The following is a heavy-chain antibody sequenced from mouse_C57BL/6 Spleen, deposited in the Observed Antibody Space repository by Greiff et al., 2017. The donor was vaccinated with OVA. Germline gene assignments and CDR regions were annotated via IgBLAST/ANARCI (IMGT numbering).Heavy chain of an antibody. D-gene: IGHD2-5*01. V-gene: IGHV5-4*01. CDR1: GFTFSSYA. CDR3: AREGDYYSNSYAMDY. J-gene: IGHJ4*01. CDR2: ISDGGSYT. Sequence: DVHLVESGGGLVKPGGSLKLSCAASGFTFSSYAMSWVRQTPEKRLEWVATISDGGSYTYYPDNVKGRFTISRDNAKNNLYLQMSHLKSEDTAMYYCAREGDYYSNSYAMDYWGQGTSVTVSS.